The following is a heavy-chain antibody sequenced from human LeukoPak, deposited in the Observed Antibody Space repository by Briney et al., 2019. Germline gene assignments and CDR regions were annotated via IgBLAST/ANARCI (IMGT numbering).Heavy chain of an antibody. Sequence: GGSLRLSCAASGFTFSSYAMSWVRQAPGKGLEWVSAISGSGGSTYYADSVKGRFTISRDNSKNTLYLQMNSLRAEDTAVYYCAKGTYYDFWSGYAGPLDYYYYGMDVWGQGTTVTVSS. D-gene: IGHD3-3*01. CDR2: ISGSGGST. CDR3: AKGTYYDFWSGYAGPLDYYYYGMDV. V-gene: IGHV3-23*01. CDR1: GFTFSSYA. J-gene: IGHJ6*02.